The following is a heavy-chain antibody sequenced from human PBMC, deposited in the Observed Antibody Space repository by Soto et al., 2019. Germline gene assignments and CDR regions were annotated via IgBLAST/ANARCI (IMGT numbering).Heavy chain of an antibody. CDR1: GDSISSNNYY. CDR2: IHYTGST. D-gene: IGHD6-19*01. Sequence: SETLSLTCSVSGDSISSNNYYWVWIRQPPGKGPEWIGSIHYTGSTYYSPSLESRVTISVDTSKNQFYLKVSSVTGADTAFYYCARREAYSSGWIFDYWGQGALVTVSS. J-gene: IGHJ4*02. CDR3: ARREAYSSGWIFDY. V-gene: IGHV4-39*01.